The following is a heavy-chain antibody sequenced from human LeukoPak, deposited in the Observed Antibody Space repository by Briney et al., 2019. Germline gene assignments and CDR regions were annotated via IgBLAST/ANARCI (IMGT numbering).Heavy chain of an antibody. D-gene: IGHD5-18*01. V-gene: IGHV5-51*01. CDR2: IYPGDSDT. CDR1: GYSFTNHW. CDR3: ARRGYSYGDNPWSMDV. J-gene: IGHJ6*02. Sequence: MAGESLQLSCKGSGYSFTNHWIGWGRQVPGKGLEWMGIIYPGDSDTRDNPSFQGQVTISADKSISTAYLQWNSLKALDTAMYFCARRGYSYGDNPWSMDVWGQGTTVTVSS.